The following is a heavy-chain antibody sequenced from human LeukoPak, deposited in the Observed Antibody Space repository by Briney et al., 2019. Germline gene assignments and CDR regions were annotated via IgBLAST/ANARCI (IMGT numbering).Heavy chain of an antibody. D-gene: IGHD3-22*01. J-gene: IGHJ3*02. V-gene: IGHV3-30-3*01. Sequence: GGSLRLSCAASGFTFSSYAMHWVRQAPGKGLEWVAVISCDGSNKYYADSVKGRFTISRDNSKNTLYLQMNSLRAEDTAVYYCARDSSGRDAFDIWGQGTMVTVSS. CDR1: GFTFSSYA. CDR2: ISCDGSNK. CDR3: ARDSSGRDAFDI.